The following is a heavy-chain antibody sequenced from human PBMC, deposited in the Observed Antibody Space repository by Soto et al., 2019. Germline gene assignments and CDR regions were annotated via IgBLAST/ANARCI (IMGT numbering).Heavy chain of an antibody. Sequence: QITLKESGPTLVKPTQTLTLTCTFSGFSLRTSGVGVAWIRQPPGKALEWLALIYWNDDKRYSPSLKNRLTITKDTSTDQVVLTMTNMDPVDTATYFCAHILPFLEWSQKAFDVWGQGTMVTVSS. D-gene: IGHD3-3*01. V-gene: IGHV2-5*01. J-gene: IGHJ3*01. CDR1: GFSLRTSGVG. CDR2: IYWNDDK. CDR3: AHILPFLEWSQKAFDV.